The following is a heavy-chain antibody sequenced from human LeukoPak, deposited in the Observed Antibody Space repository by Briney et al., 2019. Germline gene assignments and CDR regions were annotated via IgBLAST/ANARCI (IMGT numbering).Heavy chain of an antibody. CDR2: ITASGNYT. Sequence: PGGSLRLSCAASGFIFHTYAMSWVRQPPGKGLEWVSTITASGNYTAYADSVKGRFTISRDSSKNTLYLQMNSLRAEDTAVYFCARRTGALCTKNICRFGSWGQGTLVAVSS. CDR1: GFIFHTYA. CDR3: ARRTGALCTKNICRFGS. J-gene: IGHJ4*02. D-gene: IGHD2-8*01. V-gene: IGHV3-23*01.